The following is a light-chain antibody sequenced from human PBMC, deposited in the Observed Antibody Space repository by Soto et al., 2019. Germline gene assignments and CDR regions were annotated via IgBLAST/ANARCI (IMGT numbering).Light chain of an antibody. Sequence: QSALTQPRSVSGSPGQSVTISCTGTSSDVGGYNYVSWYQQHPGKAPKLMIYDVSNRPSGVPDRFSGSKSGNTASLTISGLHAEDDADYYCCTYSSSYTSVVFGGGTKLTVL. CDR2: DVS. CDR1: SSDVGGYNY. CDR3: CTYSSSYTSVV. J-gene: IGLJ2*01. V-gene: IGLV2-11*01.